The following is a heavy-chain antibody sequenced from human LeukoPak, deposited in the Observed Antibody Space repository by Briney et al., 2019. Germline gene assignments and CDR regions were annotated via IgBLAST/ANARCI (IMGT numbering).Heavy chain of an antibody. CDR3: ARGYSPTLRTTGNDY. V-gene: IGHV1-8*01. J-gene: IGHJ4*02. CDR1: GYTFNSHD. D-gene: IGHD1-1*01. CDR2: MNPYSGNT. Sequence: ASVKVSCKASGYTFNSHDINWVRQATGQGLEWMGWMNPYSGNTGYAQKSQGRVTMTRDTSINTAYLEFYSLRSEDTAVYYCARGYSPTLRTTGNDYWGQGTLVTVSS.